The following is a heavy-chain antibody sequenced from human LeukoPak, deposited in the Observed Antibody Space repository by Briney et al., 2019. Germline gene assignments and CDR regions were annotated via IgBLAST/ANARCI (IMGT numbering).Heavy chain of an antibody. CDR3: ARTPLGHYGVHYFDY. CDR1: GFTFSSYS. D-gene: IGHD4-17*01. J-gene: IGHJ4*02. V-gene: IGHV3-48*04. CDR2: ISSSSSTI. Sequence: PGGSLRLSCAASGFTFSSYSMNWVRQAPGKGLEWVSYISSSSSTIYYADSVKGRFTISRDNAKNSLYLQMNSLRAEDTAVYYCARTPLGHYGVHYFDYWGQGTLVTVSS.